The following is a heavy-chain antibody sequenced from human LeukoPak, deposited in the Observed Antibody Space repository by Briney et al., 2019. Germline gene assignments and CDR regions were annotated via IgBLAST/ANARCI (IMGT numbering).Heavy chain of an antibody. CDR2: IHHNGST. J-gene: IGHJ4*02. CDR1: VGSFSGYY. D-gene: IGHD3-10*01. Sequence: AESLSLTCAVYVGSFSGYYWSWIRQPPGKGLEWIGEIHHNGSTNYNPSLKSRVTISVDTSKNQLSLKLSSVTAADTAVYYCARVKGYYGSGSYSLDYWGEGTLVTVSS. V-gene: IGHV4-34*01. CDR3: ARVKGYYGSGSYSLDY.